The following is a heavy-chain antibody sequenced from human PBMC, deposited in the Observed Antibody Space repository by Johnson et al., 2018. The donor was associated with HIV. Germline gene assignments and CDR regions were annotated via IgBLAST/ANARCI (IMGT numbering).Heavy chain of an antibody. Sequence: QVQLVESGGGLVQPGGSLRLSCAASGFTVSSNYMRWVRQAPGKGLEWVAVISYDGSEKYFADSVKGRFTISRDNAKNSLYLQMNSLRAEDTALYYCAKDEAQTLASAGRDAFDFWGQGTMVTVSS. V-gene: IGHV3-30*18. CDR2: ISYDGSEK. CDR1: GFTVSSNY. J-gene: IGHJ3*01. D-gene: IGHD6-13*01. CDR3: AKDEAQTLASAGRDAFDF.